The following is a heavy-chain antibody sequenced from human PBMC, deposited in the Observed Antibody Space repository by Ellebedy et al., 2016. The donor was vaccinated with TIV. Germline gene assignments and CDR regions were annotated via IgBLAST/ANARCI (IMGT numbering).Heavy chain of an antibody. V-gene: IGHV3-30*18. CDR1: GITFSRYW. CDR3: AKDGEADSIGYPTPDY. CDR2: MSYDGSNK. J-gene: IGHJ4*02. Sequence: GESLKIXCAASGITFSRYWMHWVRQSPGKGLEWVALMSYDGSNKYYRDSVRGRFTISRDNSKNTLYLQMNSLRTEDTAVYYCAKDGEADSIGYPTPDYWGQGTLVTVSS. D-gene: IGHD3-22*01.